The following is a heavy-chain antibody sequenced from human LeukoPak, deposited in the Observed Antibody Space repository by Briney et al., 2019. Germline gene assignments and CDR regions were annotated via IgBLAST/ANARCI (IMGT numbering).Heavy chain of an antibody. D-gene: IGHD3-22*01. CDR1: GGSFSGYY. J-gene: IGHJ4*02. V-gene: IGHV4-34*01. CDR3: ARRSLRVAYYCDSSGRNPFDY. Sequence: SETLSLTCAVYGGSFSGYYWSWIRQPPGKGLEWIGEINHSGSTNYNPSLKSRVTISVDTSKNQFSLKLSSVTAADTAVYYCARRSLRVAYYCDSSGRNPFDYWGQGTLVTVSS. CDR2: INHSGST.